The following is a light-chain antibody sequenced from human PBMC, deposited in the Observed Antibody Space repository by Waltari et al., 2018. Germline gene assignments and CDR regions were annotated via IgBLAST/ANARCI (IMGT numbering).Light chain of an antibody. CDR2: GQN. J-gene: IGLJ2*01. CDR1: ILKIYY. CDR3: QSRDTTGNHWV. Sequence: SSELTPDPAVSVALGQPVKITCQRYILKIYYASWYLQTPGQAPLLVIYGQNNRPSGAPDRFSGASSGNTASLTITGARAEDEADYYCQSRDTTGNHWVFGGGTRLTVL. V-gene: IGLV3-19*01.